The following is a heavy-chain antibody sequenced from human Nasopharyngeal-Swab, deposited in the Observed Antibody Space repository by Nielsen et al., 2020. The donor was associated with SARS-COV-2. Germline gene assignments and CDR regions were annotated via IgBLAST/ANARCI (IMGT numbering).Heavy chain of an antibody. J-gene: IGHJ4*02. CDR1: GGSISSYY. V-gene: IGHV4-59*12. D-gene: IGHD6-19*01. CDR3: ARDYKQWLVFDY. Sequence: SETLSLTCTVSGGSISSYYWTWIRQSPGKGLEWIGYTYYSGSTDYNPSLKGRVTISVDTSKNQFSLKLSSVTAADTAVYYCARDYKQWLVFDYWGQGTLVTVSS. CDR2: TYYSGST.